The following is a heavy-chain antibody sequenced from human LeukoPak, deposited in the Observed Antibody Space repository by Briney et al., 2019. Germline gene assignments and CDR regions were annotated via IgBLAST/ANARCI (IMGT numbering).Heavy chain of an antibody. CDR3: ARDHTYCSGGSCYPPASSFDY. CDR2: ISSSGSTI. Sequence: GGSLRLSCAASGFIFSNFAMHWVRQAPGKGLEWVSYISSSGSTIYYADSVKGRFTISRDNAKNSLYLQMNSLRAEDTAVYYCARDHTYCSGGSCYPPASSFDYWGQGTLVTVSS. J-gene: IGHJ4*02. CDR1: GFIFSNFA. D-gene: IGHD2-15*01. V-gene: IGHV3-48*03.